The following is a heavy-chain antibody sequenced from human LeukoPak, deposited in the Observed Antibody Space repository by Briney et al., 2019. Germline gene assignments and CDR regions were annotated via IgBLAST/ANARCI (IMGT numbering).Heavy chain of an antibody. J-gene: IGHJ3*02. CDR1: GFTFSDYS. CDR3: ARDFHYCSGGSCSWDDAFDI. CDR2: ISSSSSTM. D-gene: IGHD2-15*01. Sequence: GGSLRLSCAASGFTFSDYSMNWVRQAPGKGLEWVSYISSSSSTMFYADSVKGRFTISRDNAKNSLYLQMNSLRAEDTAVYYCARDFHYCSGGSCSWDDAFDIWGQGTMVTVSS. V-gene: IGHV3-48*01.